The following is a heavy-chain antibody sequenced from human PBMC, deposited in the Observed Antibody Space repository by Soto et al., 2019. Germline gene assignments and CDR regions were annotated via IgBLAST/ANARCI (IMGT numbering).Heavy chain of an antibody. CDR2: ISPDGSLI. J-gene: IGHJ4*02. Sequence: VQLVQSGGGWVXPGGSLXLSCVASGFTFXXYWVSWVRQTPGQGLEFVANISPDGSLINYVDSVKGRFTISRDNARNSMYLQMNSLRAEDTALYYCARDPAFSSFDCWGQGTLVSVSS. V-gene: IGHV3-7*01. CDR1: GFTFXXYW. CDR3: ARDPAFSSFDC. D-gene: IGHD3-3*02.